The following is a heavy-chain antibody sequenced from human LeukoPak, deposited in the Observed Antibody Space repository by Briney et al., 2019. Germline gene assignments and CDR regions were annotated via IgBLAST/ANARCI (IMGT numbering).Heavy chain of an antibody. D-gene: IGHD6-13*01. Sequence: GGSLRLSCAASGFTFSSYSMNWVRQAPGKGLEWVSYISSSSSTIYYADSVKGRFTISRDNAKNSLYLQMNSLRDEDTAVYYCSPLPAAHDDYWGQGTLVTVSS. V-gene: IGHV3-48*02. CDR3: SPLPAAHDDY. CDR1: GFTFSSYS. J-gene: IGHJ4*02. CDR2: ISSSSSTI.